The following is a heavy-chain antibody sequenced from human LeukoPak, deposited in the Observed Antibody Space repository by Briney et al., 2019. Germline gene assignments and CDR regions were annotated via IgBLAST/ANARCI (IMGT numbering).Heavy chain of an antibody. CDR2: IKQDESEK. Sequence: PGGSLRLSCAASGFTFGRYWMSWVRQAPGKGLEWVANIKQDESEKYYVDSVKGRFSISRDNARNSLYLQINSLRAEDTAVYHCARGNDYGDHVGIYFDSWGQGTLVTVSS. D-gene: IGHD4-17*01. CDR1: GFTFGRYW. V-gene: IGHV3-7*03. CDR3: ARGNDYGDHVGIYFDS. J-gene: IGHJ4*02.